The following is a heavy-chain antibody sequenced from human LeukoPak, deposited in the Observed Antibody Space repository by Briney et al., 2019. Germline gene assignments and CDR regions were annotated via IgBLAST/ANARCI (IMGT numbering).Heavy chain of an antibody. D-gene: IGHD1/OR15-1a*01. CDR2: ISGSGGST. CDR1: GFTFSSYA. CDR3: AKDLPPARTKSYYFDY. Sequence: GGSLRLSCAASGFTFSSYAMSWVRQAPGKGLEWVSAISGSGGSTYYAASVKGRFTISRDNSKNTLYLQMNSLRAEDTAVYYCAKDLPPARTKSYYFDYWGQGTLVTVSS. J-gene: IGHJ4*02. V-gene: IGHV3-23*01.